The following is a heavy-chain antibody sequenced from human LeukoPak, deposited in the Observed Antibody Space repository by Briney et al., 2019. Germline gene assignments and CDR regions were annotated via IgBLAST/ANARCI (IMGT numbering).Heavy chain of an antibody. CDR1: GGSFSGYY. V-gene: IGHV4-34*01. Sequence: SETLSLTCAVYGGSFSGYYWSWIRQPPGKGLEWIGEINHSGSTNYNPSLKSRVIISVDTSKNQFSLKLSSVTAADTAVYYCARAFKNSSGWYFDYWGQGTLVTVSS. D-gene: IGHD6-19*01. CDR3: ARAFKNSSGWYFDY. J-gene: IGHJ4*02. CDR2: INHSGST.